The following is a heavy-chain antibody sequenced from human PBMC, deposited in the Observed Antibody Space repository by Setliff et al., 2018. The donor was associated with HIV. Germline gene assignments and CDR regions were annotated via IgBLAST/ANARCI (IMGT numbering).Heavy chain of an antibody. CDR2: IDPSDSYT. Sequence: GESLKISCKGSGYSFTSYWISWVRQMPGKGLEWMGRIDPSDSYTNYSPSFQGHVTISADKSISTAYLQWSSLKASDTAMYYCATTRGYCSGGSCYSPPYMDVWGKGTKVPVSS. CDR1: GYSFTSYW. J-gene: IGHJ6*03. CDR3: ATTRGYCSGGSCYSPPYMDV. D-gene: IGHD2-15*01. V-gene: IGHV5-10-1*01.